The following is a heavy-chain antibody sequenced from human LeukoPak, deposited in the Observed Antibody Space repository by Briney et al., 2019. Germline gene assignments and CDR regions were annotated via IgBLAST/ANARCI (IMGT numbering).Heavy chain of an antibody. CDR1: GGSISSGSYY. D-gene: IGHD5-18*01. V-gene: IGHV4-61*02. CDR2: IYTSGST. J-gene: IGHJ4*02. CDR3: ARGFGYSYGYSTDY. Sequence: EPSETLSLTCTVSGGSISSGSYYWSWIRQPAGKGLEWIGRIYTSGSTNYNPSLKSRVTISVDTSKNQFSLKLRSVTATDTAVYYCARGFGYSYGYSTDYRGQGNLVTVSS.